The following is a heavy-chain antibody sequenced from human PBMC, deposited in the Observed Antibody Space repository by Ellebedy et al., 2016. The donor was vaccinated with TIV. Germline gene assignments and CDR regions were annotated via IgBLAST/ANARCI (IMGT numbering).Heavy chain of an antibody. CDR3: ASHRGAGSFDY. J-gene: IGHJ4*02. CDR2: IYYSGST. CDR1: GGSISSGGYY. V-gene: IGHV4-61*08. Sequence: MPSETLSLTCTVSGGSISSGGYYWSWIRQPPGKGLEWIGYIYYSGSTNYNPSLKSRVTISVDTSKNQFSLKLSSVTAADTAVYYCASHRGAGSFDYWGQGTLVTVSS. D-gene: IGHD6-19*01.